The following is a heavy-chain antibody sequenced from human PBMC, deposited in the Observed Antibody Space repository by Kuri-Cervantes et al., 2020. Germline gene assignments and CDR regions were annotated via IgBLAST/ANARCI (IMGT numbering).Heavy chain of an antibody. D-gene: IGHD4-17*01. V-gene: IGHV3-23*01. Sequence: GGSLRLSCAASGFTFDDYAMHWVRQAPGKGLEWVSGISWNSGSTYYADSVKGRFTISRDNSKNTLYLQMNSLRAEDTAVYYCATTVTTQLVMDVWGQGTTVTVSS. CDR1: GFTFDDYA. J-gene: IGHJ6*02. CDR3: ATTVTTQLVMDV. CDR2: ISWNSGST.